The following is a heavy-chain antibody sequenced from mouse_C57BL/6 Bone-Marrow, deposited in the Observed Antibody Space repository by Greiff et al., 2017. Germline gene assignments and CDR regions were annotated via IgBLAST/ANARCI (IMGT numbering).Heavy chain of an antibody. D-gene: IGHD2-3*01. J-gene: IGHJ3*01. CDR2: IYPGSGST. V-gene: IGHV1-55*01. CDR3: ERRGWLLPAWFAY. CDR1: GYTFTSYW. Sequence: QVQLQQPGAELVKPGASVKMSCKASGYTFTSYWITWVKQRPGQGLEWIGDIYPGSGSTNYNEKFKSKATLTVDTSASKAYMQLSSLPSEDVAVYLCERRGWLLPAWFAYWGQGTLVTVSA.